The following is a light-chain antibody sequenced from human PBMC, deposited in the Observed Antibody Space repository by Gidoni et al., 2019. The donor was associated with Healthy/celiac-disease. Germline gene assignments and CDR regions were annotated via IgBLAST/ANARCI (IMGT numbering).Light chain of an antibody. CDR2: DAS. Sequence: IVLTQSPATLSLSPGERATLSCRASQSVSSYLAWYQHKPGQAPRLLIYDASNRATGIPARFSGSGSGTDFTLTISSLEPEDFAVYYCQQRSNWPRTLTFGGGTKVEIK. CDR1: QSVSSY. J-gene: IGKJ4*01. V-gene: IGKV3-11*01. CDR3: QQRSNWPRTLT.